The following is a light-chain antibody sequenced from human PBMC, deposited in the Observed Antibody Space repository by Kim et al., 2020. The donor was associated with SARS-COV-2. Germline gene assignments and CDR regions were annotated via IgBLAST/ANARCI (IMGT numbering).Light chain of an antibody. Sequence: QSNTISRIGTRRDVGYYNYVSWYQPHPGKAPKLVIYDGSNRPSGVSNRFSGSKSGNTASLTISGLQAEDEADYYCSSYTSSSPYVFGTGTKVTVL. CDR3: SSYTSSSPYV. J-gene: IGLJ1*01. CDR2: DGS. CDR1: RRDVGYYNY. V-gene: IGLV2-14*03.